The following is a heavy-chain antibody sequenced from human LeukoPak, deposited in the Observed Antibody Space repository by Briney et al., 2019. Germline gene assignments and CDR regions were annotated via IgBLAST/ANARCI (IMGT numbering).Heavy chain of an antibody. Sequence: SEALSLTCTVSGGSFSSYYWSWIRQPAGKGLEWIGRIYTSGSTNYNPSLMSRVTMSVDTSKNQVSLKLSSVTAADTAVYYCARGDQLWFGELSFDYWGQGTLVTVSS. V-gene: IGHV4-4*07. D-gene: IGHD3-10*01. J-gene: IGHJ4*02. CDR1: GGSFSSYY. CDR3: ARGDQLWFGELSFDY. CDR2: IYTSGST.